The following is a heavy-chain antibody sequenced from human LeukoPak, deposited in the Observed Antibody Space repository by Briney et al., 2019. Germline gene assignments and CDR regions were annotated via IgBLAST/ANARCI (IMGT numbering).Heavy chain of an antibody. D-gene: IGHD3-9*01. CDR3: GAYDILTDAFDI. V-gene: IGHV4-59*08. J-gene: IGHJ3*02. CDR1: GGSISSYY. Sequence: SETLSLTCTVSGGSISSYYWSWIRQPPGKGLEWIGYIYYSGSTNYNPSLKSRVTISVDTSKNQFSLKLSSVTAADTAVYYCGAYDILTDAFDIWGQGTMVTVS. CDR2: IYYSGST.